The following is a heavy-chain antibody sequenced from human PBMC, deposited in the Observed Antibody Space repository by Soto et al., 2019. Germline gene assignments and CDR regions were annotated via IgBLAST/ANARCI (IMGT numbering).Heavy chain of an antibody. CDR2: IFYTGSA. V-gene: IGHV4-31*03. J-gene: IGHJ4*02. CDR3: AKNRKAYLDI. Sequence: PSETLSLTCTVSGASIRTGGYYWSWIRQRPGKGLEWIAYIFYTGSAYYNPSLESRLSISIDRSKNQFSLELRSVSVADTAVYYCAKNRKAYLDIWCKGTRVTVSS. CDR1: GASIRTGGYY.